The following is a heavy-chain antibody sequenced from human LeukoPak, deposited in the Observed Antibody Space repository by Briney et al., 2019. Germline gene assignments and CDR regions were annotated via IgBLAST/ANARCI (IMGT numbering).Heavy chain of an antibody. V-gene: IGHV1-2*02. CDR3: AIPEEVYCSGGSCYPSDAFDI. Sequence: ASVKVSCKASGYTFTGYYMHWVRQAPGQGLEWMGWINPNSGGTNYAQKFQGRVTMTRDTSISTAYMEQSRLRSDDTAVYYCAIPEEVYCSGGSCYPSDAFDIWGQGTMVTVSS. J-gene: IGHJ3*02. CDR1: GYTFTGYY. CDR2: INPNSGGT. D-gene: IGHD2-15*01.